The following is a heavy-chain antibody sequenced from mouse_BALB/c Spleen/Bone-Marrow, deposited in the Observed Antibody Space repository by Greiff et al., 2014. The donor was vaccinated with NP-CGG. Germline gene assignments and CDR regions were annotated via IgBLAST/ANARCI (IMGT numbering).Heavy chain of an antibody. D-gene: IGHD1-1*01. CDR1: GFNIKDTY. CDR2: IDPANGNT. V-gene: IGHV14-3*02. J-gene: IGHJ2*01. CDR3: ARYYYGSSYFDY. Sequence: VQLQQSWAELVKPGASVKLSCTASGFNIKDTYMHWVKQRPEQGLEWIGRIDPANGNTKYDPKFQGKATITADTSSNTAYLQLSSLTSEDTAVNYCARYYYGSSYFDYWGQGTALTVSS.